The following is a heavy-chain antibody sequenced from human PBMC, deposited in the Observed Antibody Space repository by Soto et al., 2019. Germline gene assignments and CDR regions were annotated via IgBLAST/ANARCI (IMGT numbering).Heavy chain of an antibody. CDR1: GGSISSGGYS. J-gene: IGHJ4*02. Sequence: QLQLQESGSGLVKPSQTLSLTCAVSGGSISSGGYSWSWIRQPPGKGLEWIGYIYHSGSTYYNPSLKSRVTISVDRSKNQFSLKLSSVTAADTAVYYCARGGRYCSGGSGYSLGFDYWGQGTLVTVSS. V-gene: IGHV4-30-2*01. CDR3: ARGGRYCSGGSGYSLGFDY. CDR2: IYHSGST. D-gene: IGHD2-15*01.